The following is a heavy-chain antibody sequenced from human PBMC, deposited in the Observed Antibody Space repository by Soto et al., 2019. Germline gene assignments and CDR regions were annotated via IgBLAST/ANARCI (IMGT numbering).Heavy chain of an antibody. CDR2: INGDGSST. D-gene: IGHD1-26*01. CDR3: AKDADPSGSYYFDY. J-gene: IGHJ4*02. Sequence: GGSLRLSCGASGVAFSSYYMHWVRQAPGKGLVWVSRINGDGSSTNYADSVKGRFTISRDNAKNTLYLQMNSLRAEDTAVYYCAKDADPSGSYYFDYWGQGTLVTVSS. V-gene: IGHV3-74*01. CDR1: GVAFSSYY.